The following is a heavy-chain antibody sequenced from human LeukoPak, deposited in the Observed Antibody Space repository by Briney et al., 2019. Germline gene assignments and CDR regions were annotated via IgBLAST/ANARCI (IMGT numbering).Heavy chain of an antibody. V-gene: IGHV3-33*01. Sequence: PGRSLTLAWAASGFTFSSYGMHWVRQAPGKGLEWVAVIWYDGSNKYYADSVKGRFAISRDNSKNTLYLQMNSLRAEDTAVYYCARDLALRYWGQGTLVTVSS. CDR1: GFTFSSYG. CDR3: ARDLALRY. J-gene: IGHJ4*02. CDR2: IWYDGSNK.